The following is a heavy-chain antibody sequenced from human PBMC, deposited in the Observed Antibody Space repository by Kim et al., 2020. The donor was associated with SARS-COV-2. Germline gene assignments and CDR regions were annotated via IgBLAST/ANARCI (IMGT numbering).Heavy chain of an antibody. CDR3: AREGTYYYFDY. V-gene: IGHV3-30*01. D-gene: IGHD2-21*01. J-gene: IGHJ4*02. Sequence: HYADSVKGRFTISRDNSKNTLYLQMNSPQAEDTAIYYCAREGTYYYFDYWGQGTLVTVSS.